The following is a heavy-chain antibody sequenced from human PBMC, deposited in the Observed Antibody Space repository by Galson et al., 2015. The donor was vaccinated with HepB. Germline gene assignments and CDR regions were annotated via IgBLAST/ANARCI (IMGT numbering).Heavy chain of an antibody. CDR3: ARTGLVVRGVIYFDY. D-gene: IGHD3-10*01. V-gene: IGHV3-21*01. Sequence: SLRLSCAASGFTFSSYSMNWVRQAPGKGLEWVSSISSSSSYIYYADSVKGRFTISRDNAKNSLYLQMNSLRAEDTAVYYCARTGLVVRGVIYFDYWGQGTLVTVSS. J-gene: IGHJ4*02. CDR2: ISSSSSYI. CDR1: GFTFSSYS.